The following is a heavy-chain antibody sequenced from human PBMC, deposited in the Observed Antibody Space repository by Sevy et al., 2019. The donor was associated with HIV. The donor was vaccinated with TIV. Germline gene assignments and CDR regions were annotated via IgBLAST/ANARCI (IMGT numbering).Heavy chain of an antibody. Sequence: SETLSLTCTVSGGSISSYYWSWIRQPPGKGLEWIGYIYYSGSTNYNPSLKSRVTISVDTSKNQFSLKLSSVTAADTAVYYCARVGPGSMVRGARPNWFDPWGQGTLVTVSS. CDR1: GGSISSYY. CDR2: IYYSGST. V-gene: IGHV4-59*01. CDR3: ARVGPGSMVRGARPNWFDP. D-gene: IGHD3-10*01. J-gene: IGHJ5*02.